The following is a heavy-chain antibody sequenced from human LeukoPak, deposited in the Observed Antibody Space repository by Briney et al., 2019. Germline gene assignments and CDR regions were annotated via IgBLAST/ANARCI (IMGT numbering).Heavy chain of an antibody. CDR1: GGTFSSYA. Sequence: ASVKVSCKASGGTFSSYAISWVRQAPGQGLEWMGGIIPIFGTANYAQKFQGRVTITADESTSTAYMELSSLRSEDTAVYYCARPGYDILTGYQYYFDYWGQGTLVTVSS. CDR2: IIPIFGTA. CDR3: ARPGYDILTGYQYYFDY. J-gene: IGHJ4*02. V-gene: IGHV1-69*13. D-gene: IGHD3-9*01.